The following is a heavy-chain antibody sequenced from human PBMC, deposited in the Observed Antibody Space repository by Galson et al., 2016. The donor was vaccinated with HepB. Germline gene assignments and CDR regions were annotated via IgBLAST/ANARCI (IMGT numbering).Heavy chain of an antibody. CDR1: GYSFANYW. V-gene: IGHV5-51*01. J-gene: IGHJ4*02. Sequence: QSGAEVKKPGESLKISCKGPGYSFANYWIGWVRQMPGKGLEWMGSIFPGDSDTKYSPSFQGQVTISADKSANTAYLQWGGLRTSDTAIYYCARGGLTTVTVLFDFWGQGTRVTVSS. CDR2: IFPGDSDT. CDR3: ARGGLTTVTVLFDF. D-gene: IGHD4-17*01.